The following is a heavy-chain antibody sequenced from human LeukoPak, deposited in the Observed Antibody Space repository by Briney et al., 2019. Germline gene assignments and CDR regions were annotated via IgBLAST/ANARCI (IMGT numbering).Heavy chain of an antibody. CDR3: ARVVTRLREGDYYYDMDV. Sequence: GASVKVSCKTSGYTFTNYIIHWVRQAPGQRLEWVGWINAGNGDTEYSQKFQDRVTVTRDASATTAYMELRSLRSEDTAVYYCARVVTRLREGDYYYDMDVWGQGTTVTVSS. J-gene: IGHJ6*02. CDR2: INAGNGDT. CDR1: GYTFTNYI. V-gene: IGHV1-3*01. D-gene: IGHD1-26*01.